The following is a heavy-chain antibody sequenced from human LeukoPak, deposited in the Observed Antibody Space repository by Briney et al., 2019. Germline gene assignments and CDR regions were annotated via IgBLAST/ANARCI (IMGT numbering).Heavy chain of an antibody. V-gene: IGHV1-69*13. J-gene: IGHJ3*02. CDR1: GGTFSSYA. Sequence: SVKVSCKASGGTFSSYAISWVRQAPGQGLEWMGGIIPIFGTANYAQKFLGRVTITADESTSTAYMELSSLRSEDTAVYYCARGGIAVASAFDIWGQGTMVTVSS. CDR3: ARGGIAVASAFDI. D-gene: IGHD6-19*01. CDR2: IIPIFGTA.